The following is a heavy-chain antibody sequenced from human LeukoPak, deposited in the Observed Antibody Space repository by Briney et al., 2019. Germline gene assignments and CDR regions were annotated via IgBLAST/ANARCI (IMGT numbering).Heavy chain of an antibody. CDR3: ASLAGIAPTTTVDFDS. V-gene: IGHV3-7*01. D-gene: IGHD6-25*01. Sequence: GGSLRLSCAGSGFSFSSYWMSWVRQAPGKGLEWVANIKQDGSERYYVDPVKGRFTISRDNSKNSLFLQMNSLSAEDTAVYYCASLAGIAPTTTVDFDSWGQGTLVTVSS. J-gene: IGHJ4*02. CDR1: GFSFSSYW. CDR2: IKQDGSER.